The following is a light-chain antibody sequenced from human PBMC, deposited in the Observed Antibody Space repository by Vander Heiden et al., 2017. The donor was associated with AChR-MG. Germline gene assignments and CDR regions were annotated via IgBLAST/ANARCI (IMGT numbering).Light chain of an antibody. CDR3: SSYTSSSTLDVV. V-gene: IGLV2-14*01. Sequence: QSALTPPASVSGSPGQWITISCTGTTSDVGGYNYVALYQQHPGKAPKLMIYDVSNRPSGVSNRFSGSKSGNTASLTISGLQAEDEADYYCSSYTSSSTLDVVFGGGTKLTVL. CDR1: TSDVGGYNY. CDR2: DVS. J-gene: IGLJ2*01.